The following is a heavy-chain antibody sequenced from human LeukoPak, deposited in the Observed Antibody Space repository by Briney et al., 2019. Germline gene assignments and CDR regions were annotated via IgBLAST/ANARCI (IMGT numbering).Heavy chain of an antibody. D-gene: IGHD6-13*01. CDR2: ISGSGGST. J-gene: IGHJ4*02. V-gene: IGHV3-23*01. CDR3: AKGSHSSSWYGGGDY. CDR1: GFTFSSYA. Sequence: GGSLRLSCAASGFTFSSYAMSWVRQAPGKGLEWVSAISGSGGSTYYADSVKGRFTISRDNSKNTLYLQMNSLRAEDTAVYYCAKGSHSSSWYGGGDYWGQGTLVTVSS.